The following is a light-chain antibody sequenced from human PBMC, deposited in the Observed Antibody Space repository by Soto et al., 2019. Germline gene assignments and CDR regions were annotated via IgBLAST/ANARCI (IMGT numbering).Light chain of an antibody. CDR3: SSYARSTLYV. J-gene: IGLJ1*01. CDR2: DVI. V-gene: IGLV2-8*01. Sequence: QSALTQPPSASGSPGQSVTISCTGTSSDVGGYNYVSWYQQHPGKAPKLMIYDVIKRPSGVPDRFSGSKSGNTASLTVSGLQAEDEADYYCSSYARSTLYVFGTGTKLTVL. CDR1: SSDVGGYNY.